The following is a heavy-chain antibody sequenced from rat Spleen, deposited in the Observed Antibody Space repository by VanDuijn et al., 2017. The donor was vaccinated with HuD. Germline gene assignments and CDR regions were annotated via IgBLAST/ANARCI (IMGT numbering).Heavy chain of an antibody. D-gene: IGHD4-3*01. Sequence: EVQLVESDGGLVQPGRSLKLSCAVSGFTFSNYGLPWIRQAPGKGLEWVASITNIAGRTHYPDSVKGRFTLSRDNTKSTLYLQMDSLRSEDTATYYCATQSIIRVPLFDYWGQGVMVTVSS. CDR3: ATQSIIRVPLFDY. J-gene: IGHJ2*01. V-gene: IGHV5-19*01. CDR2: ITNIAGRT. CDR1: GFTFSNYG.